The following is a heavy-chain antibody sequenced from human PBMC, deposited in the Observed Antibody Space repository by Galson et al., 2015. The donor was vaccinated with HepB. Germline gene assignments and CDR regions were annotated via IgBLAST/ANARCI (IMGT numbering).Heavy chain of an antibody. CDR1: GFTFSDYY. CDR2: ISSSSHT. Sequence: SLRLSCAASGFTFSDYYMNWIRQAPGKGLEWVSYISSSSHTDYADSVKGRFTISRDNAKNSLYLQMNSLRADDTAVYYCATENYYVFDYRGQGTLVTVSS. J-gene: IGHJ4*02. CDR3: ATENYYVFDY. D-gene: IGHD3-10*02. V-gene: IGHV3-11*05.